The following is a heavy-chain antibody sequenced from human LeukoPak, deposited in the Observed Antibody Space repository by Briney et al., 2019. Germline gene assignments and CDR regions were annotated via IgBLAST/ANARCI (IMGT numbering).Heavy chain of an antibody. CDR1: GGSFSGYY. CDR3: ARVTAILLWFGEQENWFDP. Sequence: PSETQSLTCAVYGGSFSGYYWSWLRQPPGKGLEWVGEINHSGSTNYNTSLKSRITISVDTSKNQFSLKLSSVTAADTAVYYCARVTAILLWFGEQENWFDPWGQGTLVTVSS. J-gene: IGHJ5*02. V-gene: IGHV4-34*01. D-gene: IGHD3-10*01. CDR2: INHSGST.